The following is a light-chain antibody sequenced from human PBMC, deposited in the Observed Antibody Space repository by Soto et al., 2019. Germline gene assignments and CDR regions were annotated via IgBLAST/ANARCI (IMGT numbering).Light chain of an antibody. CDR1: QSVDSSY. V-gene: IGKV3-20*01. CDR2: GAS. J-gene: IGKJ1*01. CDR3: QQYGSSQGT. Sequence: EVVLTQSPGTLSLSPGERASLSCRASQSVDSSYLAWYQQKPGQPPRVLIYGASIRASGVPDRFSGSGSGTDFTLTISSLQPEDFAVYYCQQYGSSQGTFGQGSKVEVK.